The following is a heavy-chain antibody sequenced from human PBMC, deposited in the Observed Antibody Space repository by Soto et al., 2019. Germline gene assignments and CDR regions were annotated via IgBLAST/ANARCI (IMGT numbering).Heavy chain of an antibody. J-gene: IGHJ4*02. V-gene: IGHV3-53*01. CDR1: GFSVSNNY. D-gene: IGHD6-6*01. CDR2: IYSGGST. Sequence: HPXGSLRLSCAASGFSVSNNYLNWVRQAPGKGLEWVSIIYSGGSTYYAGSVKGRFSISRDDSKNTLYLQMNSLRAEDTAVYYCARGRVAALLPYYFDLWGQGTLVTVSS. CDR3: ARGRVAALLPYYFDL.